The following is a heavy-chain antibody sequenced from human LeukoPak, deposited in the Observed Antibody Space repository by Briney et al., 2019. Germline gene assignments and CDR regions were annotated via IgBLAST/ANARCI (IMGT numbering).Heavy chain of an antibody. D-gene: IGHD3-10*01. CDR1: GYTFTGYY. J-gene: IGHJ4*02. V-gene: IGHV1-2*02. CDR2: INPNSGGT. Sequence: ASVKVSCKASGYTFTGYYMHWVRQATGQGLERMGWINPNSGGTNYAQKFQGRVTMTRDTSISTAYMELSRLRSDDTAVYYCARGLYGSGSFDYWGQGTLVTVSS. CDR3: ARGLYGSGSFDY.